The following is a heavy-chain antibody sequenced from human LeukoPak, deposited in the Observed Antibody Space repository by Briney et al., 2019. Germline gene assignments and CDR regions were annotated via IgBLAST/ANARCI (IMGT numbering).Heavy chain of an antibody. V-gene: IGHV3-7*02. D-gene: IGHD2-2*01. J-gene: IGHJ5*02. CDR3: AKSGYQLLAGNWFDP. CDR2: IKHDGGEK. CDR1: GFTFSNYW. Sequence: GGSLRLSCAASGFTFSNYWMTWVRQAPGKGMQWVANIKHDGGEKYYVDSVKGRFTVSRDNTENSLYLQMNSLRAEGTAVYYCAKSGYQLLAGNWFDPWGQGTLVTVAS.